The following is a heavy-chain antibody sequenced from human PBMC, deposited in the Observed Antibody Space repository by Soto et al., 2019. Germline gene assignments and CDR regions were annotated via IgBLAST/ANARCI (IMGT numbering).Heavy chain of an antibody. D-gene: IGHD2-15*01. CDR2: IWYDGSNK. J-gene: IGHJ6*02. CDR3: ARDGSATHYYYYYGMDV. Sequence: QVQLVESGGGVVQPGRSLRLSCAASGFTFSSYGMHWVRQAPGKGLEWVAVIWYDGSNKYYADSVKGRFTISRDNSKNTLYLQRNSLRAEDTAVYYCARDGSATHYYYYYGMDVWGQGTTVTVSS. V-gene: IGHV3-33*01. CDR1: GFTFSSYG.